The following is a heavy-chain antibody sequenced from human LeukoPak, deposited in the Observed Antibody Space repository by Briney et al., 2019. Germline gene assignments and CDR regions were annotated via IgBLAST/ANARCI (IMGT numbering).Heavy chain of an antibody. CDR2: ILYDGSNK. J-gene: IGHJ4*02. D-gene: IGHD6-13*01. CDR3: AKDRFASSWCYFED. CDR1: GSTFSTDG. Sequence: SLTLSCAASGSTFSTDGMHWGWLGPGKGLEWVAVILYDGSNKYYADSVRGRFTLSRENSENTLYLQMNSLRAEDTAVYSCAKDRFASSWCYFEDWGQGSLVTVSS. V-gene: IGHV3-30*18.